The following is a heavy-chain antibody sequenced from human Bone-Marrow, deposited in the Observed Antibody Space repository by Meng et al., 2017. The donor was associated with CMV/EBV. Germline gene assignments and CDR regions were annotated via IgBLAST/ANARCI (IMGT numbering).Heavy chain of an antibody. Sequence: ESLKISCAASGFTFRSYWMSWVRQPPEKGLEWIGEINHTGRTKYNPPLKSRVTISVDTSKNQFSLKLSSVTAADTAVYYCATRIAAAGSVSVDVWGQGTTVTVSS. CDR1: GFTFRSYW. V-gene: IGHV4-34*08. CDR2: INHTGRT. CDR3: ATRIAAAGSVSVDV. D-gene: IGHD6-13*01. J-gene: IGHJ6*02.